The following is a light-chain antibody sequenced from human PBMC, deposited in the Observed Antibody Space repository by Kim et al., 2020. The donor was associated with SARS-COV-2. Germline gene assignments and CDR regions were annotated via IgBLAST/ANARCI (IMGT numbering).Light chain of an antibody. J-gene: IGKJ2*01. V-gene: IGKV1-39*01. CDR2: AAS. CDR1: QNIDNY. CDR3: QQSYSKPYT. Sequence: DIQMTESPSSLSASVGDRVTITCRASQNIDNYLNWYQQRPGKAPKLLIYAASNLQSGVPPRFSGSESGTDFTLTISSLQPEDFATYYCQQSYSKPYTFGQGTKLEI.